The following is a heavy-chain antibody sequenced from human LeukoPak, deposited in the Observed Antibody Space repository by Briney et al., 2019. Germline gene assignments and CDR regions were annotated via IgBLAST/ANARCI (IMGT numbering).Heavy chain of an antibody. D-gene: IGHD5-12*01. CDR3: ARDKNSGYERFFDY. J-gene: IGHJ4*02. CDR1: GGSISSGGYY. Sequence: SETLSLTCTVSGGSISSGGYYWSWIRQHPGKGLEWIGYIYYSGSTYYNPSLKSRVTISVDTSKNQFSLKLSSVTAADTAVYYCARDKNSGYERFFDYWGQGTLVTVSS. CDR2: IYYSGST. V-gene: IGHV4-31*03.